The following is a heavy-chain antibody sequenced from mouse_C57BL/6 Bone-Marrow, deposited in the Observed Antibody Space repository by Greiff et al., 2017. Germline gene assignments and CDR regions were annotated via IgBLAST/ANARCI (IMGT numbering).Heavy chain of an antibody. CDR3: ARRRGWFAY. CDR2: ISSGGSYT. CDR1: GFTFSSYG. Sequence: EVQLKESGGDLVKPGGSLKLSCAASGFTFSSYGMSWVRQTPDKRLEWVATISSGGSYTYYPDSVKGRFTISRDNAKNTLYLQMSSLKSEDTAMYYCARRRGWFAYWGQGTLVTVSA. J-gene: IGHJ3*01. V-gene: IGHV5-6*01.